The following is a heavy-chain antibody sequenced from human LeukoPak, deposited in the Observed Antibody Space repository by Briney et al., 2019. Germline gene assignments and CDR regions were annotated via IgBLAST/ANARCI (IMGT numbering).Heavy chain of an antibody. Sequence: PSETLSLTCAVCGGSINNYFWSWIRQPPGQGLEWIGYISYSGSTNYNPSLKSRVTISVDTSKNQFSLKLNSVTTADTAVYYCARDNYGGVTKFDPWGQGALVTVSS. CDR3: ARDNYGGVTKFDP. CDR1: GGSINNYF. V-gene: IGHV4-59*01. J-gene: IGHJ5*02. CDR2: ISYSGST. D-gene: IGHD3-16*01.